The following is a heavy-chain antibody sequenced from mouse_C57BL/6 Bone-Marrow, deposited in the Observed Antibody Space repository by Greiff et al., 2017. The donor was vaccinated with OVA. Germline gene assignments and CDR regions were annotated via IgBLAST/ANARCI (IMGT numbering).Heavy chain of an antibody. D-gene: IGHD2-5*01. J-gene: IGHJ4*01. CDR3: ARFPFYSNYVGYAMDY. Sequence: QVQLKQPGAELVKPGASVKLSCKASGYTFTSYWMHWVKQRPGRGLEWIGRIDPNSGGTKYNEKFKSKATLTVDKPSSTAYMQLSSLTSEDSAVYYCARFPFYSNYVGYAMDYWGQGTAVTVSS. V-gene: IGHV1-72*01. CDR2: IDPNSGGT. CDR1: GYTFTSYW.